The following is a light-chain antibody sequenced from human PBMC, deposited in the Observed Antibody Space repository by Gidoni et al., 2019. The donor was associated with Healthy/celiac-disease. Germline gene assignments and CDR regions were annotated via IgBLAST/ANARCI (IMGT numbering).Light chain of an antibody. V-gene: IGKV3-15*01. Sequence: IVMTQSPATPSVSPVERAPLSCRASQSVGSNLAWYQHKPGQAPRLLISGASTRATGVPAWCSGSGSGTEFTLTTNGLLSDDFAVYYCHQHSGGPPLTFGQGTKVDLK. J-gene: IGKJ1*01. CDR2: GAS. CDR1: QSVGSN. CDR3: HQHSGGPPLT.